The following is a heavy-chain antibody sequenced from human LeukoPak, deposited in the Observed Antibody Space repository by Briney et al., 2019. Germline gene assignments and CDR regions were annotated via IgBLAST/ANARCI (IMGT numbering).Heavy chain of an antibody. V-gene: IGHV3-30*02. D-gene: IGHD3-10*01. CDR2: IRDGGSNK. CDR1: GFTFSSYD. J-gene: IGHJ4*02. Sequence: PGGSLRLSCAASGFTFSSYDIHWVRQAPGKGLEWVAFIRDGGSNKYYADCVKGRFTISRDNSQNTLYLQMSSLSAEDTAVYYCAKDSGGRDFDYWGQGPLVTVSS. CDR3: AKDSGGRDFDY.